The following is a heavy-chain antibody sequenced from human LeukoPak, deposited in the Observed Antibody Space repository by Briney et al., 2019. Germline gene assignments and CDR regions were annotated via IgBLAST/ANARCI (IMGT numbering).Heavy chain of an antibody. J-gene: IGHJ4*02. D-gene: IGHD3-22*01. CDR3: ARQIYYDRSGYFYFN. CDR2: MSYSGST. V-gene: IGHV4-39*01. CDR1: GGXISSSGYY. Sequence: SETLSLTCSVSGGXISSSGYYWGWIRQPPGKGLECIGIMSYSGSTYYNPSLKSRVTMSVDTSKNHFSLKLSSVTAADTAVYYCARQIYYDRSGYFYFNWGQGTLVTVSS.